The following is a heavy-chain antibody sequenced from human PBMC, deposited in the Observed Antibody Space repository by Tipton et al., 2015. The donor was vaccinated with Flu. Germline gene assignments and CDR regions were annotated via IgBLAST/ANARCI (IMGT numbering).Heavy chain of an antibody. D-gene: IGHD2-2*01. CDR1: GFTFSTYW. V-gene: IGHV3-7*01. CDR3: ARTRGGYCTSSSCYADYFDY. Sequence: TLSLTCAASGFTFSTYWMGWVRQAPGKWLEWVANINQGGSEKYYVDSVKGRFTISRDNAKNSLHLQMNSLRAEDTAVYYCARTRGGYCTSSSCYADYFDYWGQGTLVTVSS. J-gene: IGHJ4*02. CDR2: INQGGSEK.